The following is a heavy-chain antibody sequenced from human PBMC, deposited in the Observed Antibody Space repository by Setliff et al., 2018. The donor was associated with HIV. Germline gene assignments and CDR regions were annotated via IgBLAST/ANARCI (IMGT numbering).Heavy chain of an antibody. D-gene: IGHD1-26*01. Sequence: GESLKISCAASGFTFSTYWMHWVRQAPGKGLVWVSRINSDGTSTTYADSVKGRFTISRDNAKNTLYLQMNSLRAEGTAVYYCTTWQGYSGSSRAFDYWGQGRLVTVSS. CDR1: GFTFSTYW. CDR2: INSDGTST. J-gene: IGHJ4*02. CDR3: TTWQGYSGSSRAFDY. V-gene: IGHV3-74*01.